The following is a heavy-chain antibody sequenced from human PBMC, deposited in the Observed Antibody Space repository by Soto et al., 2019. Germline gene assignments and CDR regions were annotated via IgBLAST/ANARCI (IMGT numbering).Heavy chain of an antibody. Sequence: EVQLVESGGGLVQPGGSLRLSWAASGFTFSGSWMHWVRQAPGKGLVWVSRINGDGSGTSYADFVKGRFTISRDDAKNTLFLQMNGLRAEDTAVYYCARGIFGSGTANDYCGQGTLVTVSS. J-gene: IGHJ4*02. V-gene: IGHV3-74*01. CDR3: ARGIFGSGTANDY. D-gene: IGHD3-10*01. CDR1: GFTFSGSW. CDR2: INGDGSGT.